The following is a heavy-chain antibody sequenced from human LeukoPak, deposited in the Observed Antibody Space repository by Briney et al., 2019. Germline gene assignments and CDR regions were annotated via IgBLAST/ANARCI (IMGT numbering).Heavy chain of an antibody. J-gene: IGHJ4*02. CDR1: GFTFSSYA. CDR2: ISYDGSNK. Sequence: PGGSLRLSCAASGFTFSSYAMHWVRQAPGKGLEWVAVISYDGSNKYYAHSVKGRFTISRDNSKNTLYLQMNSLRAEDTAVYYCARDQYRLSTTGTTSPPDYWGQGTLVTVSS. D-gene: IGHD1-1*01. V-gene: IGHV3-30-3*01. CDR3: ARDQYRLSTTGTTSPPDY.